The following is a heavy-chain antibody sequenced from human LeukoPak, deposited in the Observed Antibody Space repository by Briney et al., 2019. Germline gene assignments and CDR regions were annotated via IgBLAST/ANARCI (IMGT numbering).Heavy chain of an antibody. CDR3: ARRKAAAGDY. CDR2: IYPGDSDT. V-gene: IGHV5-51*01. CDR1: GYSFTSYW. Sequence: GESLKISCNGSGYSFTSYWIGWVRQLPGKGLEWMGIIYPGDSDTRYSPSLQGQVTISADKSISTAYLQWSSLKASDTAMYYCARRKAAAGDYWGQGTLVTVSS. J-gene: IGHJ4*02. D-gene: IGHD6-13*01.